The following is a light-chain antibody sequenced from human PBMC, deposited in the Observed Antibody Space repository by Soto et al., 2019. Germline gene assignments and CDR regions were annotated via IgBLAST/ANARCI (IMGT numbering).Light chain of an antibody. CDR2: YVN. Sequence: QSALTQPPSASGSPGQSVTISCTGTSSDVGGYDYVSWYQQYPGKAPKLMIYYVNKRPSGVPDRFSGSKSGNTASLTVSGLQAEEEADYYCSSYAGGNNLGVFGVGTQLTVL. CDR1: SSDVGGYDY. CDR3: SSYAGGNNLGV. V-gene: IGLV2-8*01. J-gene: IGLJ2*01.